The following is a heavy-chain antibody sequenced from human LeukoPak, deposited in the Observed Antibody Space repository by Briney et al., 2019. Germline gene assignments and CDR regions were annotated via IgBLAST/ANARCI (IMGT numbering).Heavy chain of an antibody. CDR2: IYTSGST. D-gene: IGHD2-15*01. V-gene: IGHV4-4*07. CDR1: GGSICSYY. CDR3: ARDRCSGGSCYSDY. J-gene: IGHJ4*02. Sequence: SETLSLTCTVSGGSICSYYWSWIRQPAGKGLEWIGRIYTSGSTNYNPSLKSRVTMSVDTSKNQFSLKLSSVTAADTAVYYCARDRCSGGSCYSDYWGQGTLVTVSS.